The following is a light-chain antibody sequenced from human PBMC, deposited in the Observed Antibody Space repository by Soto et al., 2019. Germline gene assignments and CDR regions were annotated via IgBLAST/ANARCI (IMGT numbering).Light chain of an antibody. V-gene: IGLV1-44*01. Sequence: QSVLTQPPSASGTPGQRVTISCSGSNFNIGSHTVNWYQQLPGTAPKLLMHNNNQRPSGVPDRFSGSKSGTSASLAISGLQSEDEADYSCSVGDDSLKGWVFGGGTKLTVL. CDR2: NNN. J-gene: IGLJ3*02. CDR1: NFNIGSHT. CDR3: SVGDDSLKGWV.